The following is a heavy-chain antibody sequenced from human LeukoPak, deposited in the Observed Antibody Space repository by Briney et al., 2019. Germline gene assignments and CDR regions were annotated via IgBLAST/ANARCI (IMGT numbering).Heavy chain of an antibody. CDR3: ARGRMICSGGSCYLYGAFDI. D-gene: IGHD2-15*01. J-gene: IGHJ3*02. Sequence: ASVKVSCKASGYTFTSYDINWVRQATGQGLEWMGWMSPNSDSTGFAQKFQGRVTVTRNTSISTAYMELSSLGSEDTAVYYCARGRMICSGGSCYLYGAFDIWGQGAMVTVSS. CDR1: GYTFTSYD. V-gene: IGHV1-8*01. CDR2: MSPNSDST.